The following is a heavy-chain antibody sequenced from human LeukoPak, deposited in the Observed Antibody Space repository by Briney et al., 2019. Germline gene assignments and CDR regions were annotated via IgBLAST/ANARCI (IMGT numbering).Heavy chain of an antibody. CDR2: IYPGESDT. CDR1: GYSFTSYW. J-gene: IGHJ4*02. V-gene: IGHV5-51*04. Sequence: GESLKISCKGSGYSFTSYWIGWVRQMPGKGVEWMGIIYPGESDTRYSPSFQGQVTISADKPISTAYLQWSSLKASDTAMYYCATSFGYSYGPYYFDYWGQGTLVSVSS. CDR3: ATSFGYSYGPYYFDY. D-gene: IGHD5-18*01.